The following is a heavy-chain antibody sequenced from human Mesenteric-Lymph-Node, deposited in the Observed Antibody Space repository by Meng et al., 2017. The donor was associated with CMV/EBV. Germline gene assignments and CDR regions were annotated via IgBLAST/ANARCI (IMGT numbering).Heavy chain of an antibody. J-gene: IGHJ3*02. Sequence: GESLKISCAASGFPFSIYAMHWVRQALGKGLEWVSAISYDGSKHYYADNVKGRFTISRDNSKNTVYLQMNSLRVEDTAVYYCARVSRINLGAFDIWGQGTMVTVSS. CDR3: ARVSRINLGAFDI. V-gene: IGHV3-30*14. CDR1: GFPFSIYA. CDR2: ISYDGSKH. D-gene: IGHD1-14*01.